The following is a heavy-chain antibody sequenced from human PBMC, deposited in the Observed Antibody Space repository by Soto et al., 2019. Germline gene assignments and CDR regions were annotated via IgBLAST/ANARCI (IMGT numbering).Heavy chain of an antibody. CDR1: GGTFSSYA. CDR3: ARVPSIAVAGYYFDY. V-gene: IGHV1-69*13. J-gene: IGHJ4*02. CDR2: IIPIFGIA. Sequence: GASVKVSCKASGGTFSSYAISRVRQAPGQGLEWMGGIIPIFGIANYAQKFQGRVTITADESTSTAYMELSSLRSEDTGVYYCARVPSIAVAGYYFDYWGQGTLVTVSS. D-gene: IGHD6-19*01.